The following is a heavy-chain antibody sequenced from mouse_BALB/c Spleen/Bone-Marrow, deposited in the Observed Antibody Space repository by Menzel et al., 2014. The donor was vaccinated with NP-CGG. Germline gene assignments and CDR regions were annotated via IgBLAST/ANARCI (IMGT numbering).Heavy chain of an antibody. CDR3: ARGNPLYAMDY. CDR2: INPSTGYT. CDR1: GYTFXSYW. Sequence: QVQLQQSEAELAKPGASVKMSCKASGYTFXSYWMHWVKQRPGQGLEWIGYINPSTGYTDYNQKFNDKATLTADKSSSTAYMQLSSLTSKDSAVYYCARGNPLYAMDYWGQGTSVTVSS. J-gene: IGHJ4*01. V-gene: IGHV1-7*01. D-gene: IGHD2-1*01.